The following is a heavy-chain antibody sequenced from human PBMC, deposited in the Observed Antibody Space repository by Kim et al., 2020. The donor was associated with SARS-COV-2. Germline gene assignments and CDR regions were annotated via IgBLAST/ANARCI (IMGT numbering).Heavy chain of an antibody. D-gene: IGHD4-17*01. CDR2: INPNSGGT. CDR1: GYTFTGYY. J-gene: IGHJ5*02. V-gene: IGHV1-2*02. CDR3: ERTGLRLRNWFDP. Sequence: ASVKVSCKASGYTFTGYYMHWVRQAPGQGLEWMGWINPNSGGTNYAQKFQGRVTMTRDTSISTAYMELSRLRSDDTAVYYCERTGLRLRNWFDPWGQGTLVTVSS.